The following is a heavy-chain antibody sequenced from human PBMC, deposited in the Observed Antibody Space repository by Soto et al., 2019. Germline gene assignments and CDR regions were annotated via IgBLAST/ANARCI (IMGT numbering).Heavy chain of an antibody. CDR2: IYYSGST. D-gene: IGHD3-10*01. Sequence: PSETLSLTCTVSGGSISSGGYYWSWIRQHPGKGLEWIGYIYYSGSTYYNPSLKSRVTISVDTSKNQFSLKLSSVTAADTAVYYCARDRFTMVRGVIRSYYMDVWGKGTTVTVSS. V-gene: IGHV4-31*03. CDR3: ARDRFTMVRGVIRSYYMDV. J-gene: IGHJ6*03. CDR1: GGSISSGGYY.